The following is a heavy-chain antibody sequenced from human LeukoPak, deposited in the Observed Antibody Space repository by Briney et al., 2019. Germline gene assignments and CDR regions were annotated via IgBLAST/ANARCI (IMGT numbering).Heavy chain of an antibody. CDR2: ISGSGGST. CDR3: ARDPHWGSGAFDI. CDR1: GFTFSDYA. V-gene: IGHV3-23*01. Sequence: GGSLRLSCATSGFTFSDYAMSWVRQAPGKGLEWVSAISGSGGSTYYADSVKGRFTISRDNSKNTLYLQMNSLRAEDTAVYYCARDPHWGSGAFDIWGQGTMVTVSS. J-gene: IGHJ3*02. D-gene: IGHD7-27*01.